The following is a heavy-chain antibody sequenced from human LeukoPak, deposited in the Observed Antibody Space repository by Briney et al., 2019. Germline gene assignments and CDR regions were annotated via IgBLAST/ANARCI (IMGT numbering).Heavy chain of an antibody. CDR3: ARDPYSGSYGDYYYYYYMDV. J-gene: IGHJ6*03. CDR2: ITSSGTYI. Sequence: PGGSLRLSCAASGFDFNNYNMNWVRQAPGKGLEWVSSITSSGTYIYYADSVKGRFTISRDNAKNSLYLQMNSLRPEDTAVYYCARDPYSGSYGDYYYYYYMDVWGKGTTVTISS. V-gene: IGHV3-21*01. D-gene: IGHD1-26*01. CDR1: GFDFNNYN.